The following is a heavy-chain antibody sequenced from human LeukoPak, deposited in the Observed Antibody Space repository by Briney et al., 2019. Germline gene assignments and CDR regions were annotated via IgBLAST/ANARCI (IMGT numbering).Heavy chain of an antibody. V-gene: IGHV4-30-4*01. J-gene: IGHJ4*02. CDR3: ARVPPLDDILTGYFDY. CDR2: IYYSGSI. CDR1: GGSINSRDYY. D-gene: IGHD3-9*01. Sequence: SETLSLTCTVSGGSINSRDYYWSWIRQPPGKGLEWIGYIYYSGSIYYNPSLKSRVTISVDTSKNQFSLRLSAVTAADTAVYYCARVPPLDDILTGYFDYWGQGTLATVSS.